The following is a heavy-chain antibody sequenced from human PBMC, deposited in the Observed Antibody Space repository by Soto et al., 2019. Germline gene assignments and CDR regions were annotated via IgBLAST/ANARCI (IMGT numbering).Heavy chain of an antibody. Sequence: EVQLVESGGGLVQPGGSLRLSCAASGFTFSNSWMTWVRQAPGKGLEWVANMNHDGSEKYYEDSVKGRFTISRDNAKNSLSLQMNSLRAEDTAVYFCARDNRGTFDYWGQGALVTVSS. D-gene: IGHD7-27*01. CDR3: ARDNRGTFDY. J-gene: IGHJ4*02. CDR1: GFTFSNSW. V-gene: IGHV3-7*03. CDR2: MNHDGSEK.